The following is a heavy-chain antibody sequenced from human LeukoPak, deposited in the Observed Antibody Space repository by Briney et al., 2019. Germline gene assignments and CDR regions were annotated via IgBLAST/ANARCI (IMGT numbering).Heavy chain of an antibody. J-gene: IGHJ4*02. V-gene: IGHV3-23*01. D-gene: IGHD3-9*01. Sequence: PGGSLRLSCAGSGFTFSSYALSWVGQAPGKGLEWVSAISGSGGSTSYADSGRGRFTISRDNSNNTLYLQMNSLRAEDTAVYYCAKDQGDDILTGLDYWGQGTLVTVSS. CDR2: ISGSGGST. CDR3: AKDQGDDILTGLDY. CDR1: GFTFSSYA.